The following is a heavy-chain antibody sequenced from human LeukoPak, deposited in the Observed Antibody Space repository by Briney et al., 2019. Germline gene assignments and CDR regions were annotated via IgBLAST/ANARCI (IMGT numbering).Heavy chain of an antibody. CDR1: GGSISSSSYY. V-gene: IGHV4-39*07. D-gene: IGHD3-10*01. CDR3: ARERTGGSGSYIAFDI. J-gene: IGHJ3*02. CDR2: IYYSGST. Sequence: PSETLSLTCTVSGGSISSSSYYWGWIRQPPGKGLEWIGSIYYSGSTYYNPSLKSRVTISVDTSKNQFSLKLSSVTAADTAVYYCARERTGGSGSYIAFDIWGQGTMVTVSS.